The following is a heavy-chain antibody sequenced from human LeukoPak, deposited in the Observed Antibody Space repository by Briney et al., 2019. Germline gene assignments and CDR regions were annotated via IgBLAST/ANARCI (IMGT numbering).Heavy chain of an antibody. J-gene: IGHJ6*03. CDR1: GGSISSGSYY. D-gene: IGHD5-12*01. CDR2: IYYSGST. V-gene: IGHV4-61*01. CDR3: ARLLEAVATTEKDRYYYYYMDV. Sequence: SETLSLTCTVSGGSISSGSYYWSWIRQPPGKGLEWIGYIYYSGSTNYNPSLKSRVTISVDTSKNQFSLKLSSVTAADTAVYYCARLLEAVATTEKDRYYYYYMDVWGKGTTVTVSS.